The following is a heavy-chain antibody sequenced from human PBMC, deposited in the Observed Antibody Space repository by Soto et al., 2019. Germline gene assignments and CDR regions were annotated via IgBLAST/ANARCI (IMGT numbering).Heavy chain of an antibody. D-gene: IGHD3-16*01. CDR1: GFTFSSYG. Sequence: ESGGGVVQPGRSLRLSCAASGFTFSSYGMHWVRQAPGKGLEWVAVIWYDGSNKYYADSVKGRFTISRDNSKNTLYLQMNSLRAEDTAVYYCATDLTHGGRYYYGMDVWGQGTTVTVSS. CDR3: ATDLTHGGRYYYGMDV. V-gene: IGHV3-33*01. CDR2: IWYDGSNK. J-gene: IGHJ6*02.